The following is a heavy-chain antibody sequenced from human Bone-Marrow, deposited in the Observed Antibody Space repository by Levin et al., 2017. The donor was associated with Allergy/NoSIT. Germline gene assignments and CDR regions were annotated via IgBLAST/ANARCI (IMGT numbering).Heavy chain of an antibody. CDR2: ISYDGSNK. Sequence: GGSLRLSCAASGFTFSSYAMHWVRQAPGKGLEWVAVISYDGSNKYYADPVKGRFTISRDNSKNTLFLQMNSLRAEDTAVYYCARVLPPYYDFWSGAWYFDYWGQGTLVTVSS. CDR1: GFTFSSYA. V-gene: IGHV3-30*04. CDR3: ARVLPPYYDFWSGAWYFDY. J-gene: IGHJ4*02. D-gene: IGHD3-3*01.